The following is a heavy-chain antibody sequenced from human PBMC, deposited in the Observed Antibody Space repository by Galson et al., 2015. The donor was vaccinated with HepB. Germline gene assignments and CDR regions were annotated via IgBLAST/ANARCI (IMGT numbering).Heavy chain of an antibody. CDR2: IRSKANSYAT. CDR1: GFTFSGSA. J-gene: IGHJ6*02. V-gene: IGHV3-73*01. Sequence: SLRLSCAASGFTFSGSAMHWVRQASGKGLEWVGRIRSKANSYATAYAASVKGRFTISRDDSKNTAYLQMNSLKTEDTAVYYCTRSSVYYYYGMDVWGQGTTVTVSS. CDR3: TRSSVYYYYGMDV.